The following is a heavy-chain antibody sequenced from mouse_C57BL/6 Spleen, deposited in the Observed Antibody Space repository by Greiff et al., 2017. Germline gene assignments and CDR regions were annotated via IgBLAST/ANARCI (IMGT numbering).Heavy chain of an antibody. D-gene: IGHD1-1*01. CDR3: ARSVTTVEAWFAY. CDR1: GYTFTSYW. J-gene: IGHJ3*01. Sequence: QVQLQQPGAELVKPGASVKLSCKASGYTFTSYWMHWVKQRPGRGLEWIGRRDPNSGGTKYNEKFKSKATLTVDKPSSPAYMQLSSLTSEDSAVYYCARSVTTVEAWFAYWGQGTLVTVSA. V-gene: IGHV1-72*01. CDR2: RDPNSGGT.